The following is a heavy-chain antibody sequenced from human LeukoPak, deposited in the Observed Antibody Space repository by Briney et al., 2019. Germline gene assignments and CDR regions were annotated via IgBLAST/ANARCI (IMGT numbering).Heavy chain of an antibody. Sequence: GGSLRLSCAASGFTFSTYGMSWVRQAPGKGLEWVSILYHGGSTYADSVKGRFSISRDTSKNTLYLQMNSLRVEDTAVYYCATRRFGELTYWGQGTLVTVSS. CDR3: ATRRFGELTY. V-gene: IGHV3-66*01. CDR2: LYHGGST. CDR1: GFTFSTYG. J-gene: IGHJ4*02. D-gene: IGHD3-10*01.